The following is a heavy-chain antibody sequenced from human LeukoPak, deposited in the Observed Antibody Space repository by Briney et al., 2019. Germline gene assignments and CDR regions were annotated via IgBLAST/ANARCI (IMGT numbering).Heavy chain of an antibody. CDR1: GGTFISYA. Sequence: SVKVSCKASGGTFISYAISWVRQAPGQGLEWMGRIIPIFGTANYAQKFQGRVTITTDESTSTAYMELSSLRSEDTAVYYCARESPKMYSSGWSNAFDIWGQGTMVTVSS. CDR3: ARESPKMYSSGWSNAFDI. V-gene: IGHV1-69*05. J-gene: IGHJ3*02. D-gene: IGHD6-19*01. CDR2: IIPIFGTA.